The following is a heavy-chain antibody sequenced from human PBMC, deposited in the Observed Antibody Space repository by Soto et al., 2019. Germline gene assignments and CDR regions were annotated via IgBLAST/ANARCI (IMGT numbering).Heavy chain of an antibody. J-gene: IGHJ5*02. D-gene: IGHD3-22*01. Sequence: SGPTLVNPTQTLTLTCSFSGFSLSDYGVRVIWFRQPPGETLEWLALIHWNDDKRYSPYLKSRLTITKDTSKNQVVLTLTNLDPLDTGTYFCAHTKDSSGFLTSWGQGILVTVSS. V-gene: IGHV2-5*01. CDR1: GFSLSDYGVR. CDR3: AHTKDSSGFLTS. CDR2: IHWNDDK.